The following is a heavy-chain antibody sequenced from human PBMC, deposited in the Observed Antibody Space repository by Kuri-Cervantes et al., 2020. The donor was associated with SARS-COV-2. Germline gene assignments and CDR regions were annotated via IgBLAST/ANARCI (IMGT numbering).Heavy chain of an antibody. D-gene: IGHD2-2*02. CDR3: ARNRYCSSTSCYMEFSF. J-gene: IGHJ4*02. CDR1: GFTFSSFS. V-gene: IGHV3-48*01. Sequence: GGSLRLSCAVSGFTFSSFSMNWVRQAPGKGLEWVSYISSSSSTIYYADSVKGRFTISRGNAKNSLYLQMNSLRAEDTAVYYCARNRYCSSTSCYMEFSFWGQGTLVTVSS. CDR2: ISSSSSTI.